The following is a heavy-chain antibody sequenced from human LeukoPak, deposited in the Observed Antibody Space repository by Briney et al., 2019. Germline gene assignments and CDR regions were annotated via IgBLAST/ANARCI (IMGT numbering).Heavy chain of an antibody. CDR3: ATASTVSRPHAFDI. CDR2: INPNSGGT. J-gene: IGHJ3*02. D-gene: IGHD2-2*01. V-gene: IGHV1-2*04. Sequence: ASVKVSCKASRNIFTGYFIHWVRQAPGQGLEWMGWINPNSGGTNYAQKFQGWVTMTRDTSISTAYMELSRLRSDDTAVYYCATASTVSRPHAFDIWGQGTMVTVSS. CDR1: RNIFTGYF.